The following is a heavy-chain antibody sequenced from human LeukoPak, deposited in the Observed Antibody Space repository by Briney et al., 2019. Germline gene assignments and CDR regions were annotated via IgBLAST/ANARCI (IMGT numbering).Heavy chain of an antibody. D-gene: IGHD2-15*01. J-gene: IGHJ4*02. Sequence: ASVKVSCKASGGTFSSCAISWVRQAPGQGLEWMGGIIPIFGTANYAQKFQGRVTITTDESTSTAYMELSSLRSEDTAVYYCARPLDRYCSGGSCGQFDYWGQGTLVTVSS. CDR1: GGTFSSCA. CDR3: ARPLDRYCSGGSCGQFDY. V-gene: IGHV1-69*05. CDR2: IIPIFGTA.